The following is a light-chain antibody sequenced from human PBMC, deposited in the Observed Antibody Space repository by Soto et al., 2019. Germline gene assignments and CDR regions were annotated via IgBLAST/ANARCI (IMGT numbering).Light chain of an antibody. V-gene: IGLV2-8*01. CDR3: TSYAGSNIGV. CDR2: EVS. Sequence: QSALTQPHSASGSPGQSVTISCTGTSSDVGAYKYVSWYQQYPGKAPKLMIYEVSRRPSGVPDRFAGSKSGNTASLTVSGLQSEDEDDYYCTSYAGSNIGVFGGGTKLTVL. CDR1: SSDVGAYKY. J-gene: IGLJ3*02.